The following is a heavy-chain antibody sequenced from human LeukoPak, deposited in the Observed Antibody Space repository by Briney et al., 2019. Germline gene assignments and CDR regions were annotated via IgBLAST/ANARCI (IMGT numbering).Heavy chain of an antibody. V-gene: IGHV4-59*08. CDR3: ARQRSLIGNSYYYGMDV. CDR2: ISYSGSA. CDR1: GGSFSGYY. J-gene: IGHJ6*02. Sequence: SETLSLTCAVYGGSFSGYYWSWIRQPPGKGLEWIGYISYSGSANYNPSLKSRVTISVDTSKNQFSLKVRSVTAADTAVYYCARQRSLIGNSYYYGMDVWGRGATVTVSS. D-gene: IGHD2-8*01.